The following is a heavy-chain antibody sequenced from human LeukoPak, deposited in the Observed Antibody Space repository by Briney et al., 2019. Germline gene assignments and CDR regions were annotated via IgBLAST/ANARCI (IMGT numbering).Heavy chain of an antibody. V-gene: IGHV4-39*01. Sequence: SETLSLTCTGSGGSINSGSYYWGWIRQPPGKGLEWIGNIYYSGSTYYNPSLRSRVSISVDTSKNQFSLKLSSVTAADTAVYYCARLVGYSYDPRNYFDYWGQGTLVTVSS. J-gene: IGHJ4*02. D-gene: IGHD5-18*01. CDR3: ARLVGYSYDPRNYFDY. CDR1: GGSINSGSYY. CDR2: IYYSGST.